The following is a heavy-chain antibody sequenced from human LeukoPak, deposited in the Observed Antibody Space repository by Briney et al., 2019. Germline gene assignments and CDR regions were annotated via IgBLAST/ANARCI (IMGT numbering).Heavy chain of an antibody. Sequence: GGSLRLSCAASGFTFRSYAMTWVRQAPGEGLEWVSVIGASGGSTNYADSVKGRFTISRDNSKNTPYLQMNSLRAEDTALYYCAKADYYDSSGYSPLDYWGQGTLVTVSS. V-gene: IGHV3-23*01. J-gene: IGHJ4*02. CDR3: AKADYYDSSGYSPLDY. CDR1: GFTFRSYA. D-gene: IGHD3-22*01. CDR2: IGASGGST.